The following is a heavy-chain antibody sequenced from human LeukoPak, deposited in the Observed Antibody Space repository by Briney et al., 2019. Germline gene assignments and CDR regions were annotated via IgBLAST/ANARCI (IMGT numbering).Heavy chain of an antibody. CDR1: GFTFSSYG. CDR3: FVDTAMVTRGLDDY. V-gene: IGHV3-30*03. D-gene: IGHD5-18*01. Sequence: PGRSLRLSCAASGFTFSSYGMHWVRQAPGKGLEWVAVISYDGSNKYYADSVKGRFTISRDNSKNTLYLQMNSLRAEDTAVYYCFVDTAMVTRGLDDYWGQGTLVTVSS. CDR2: ISYDGSNK. J-gene: IGHJ4*02.